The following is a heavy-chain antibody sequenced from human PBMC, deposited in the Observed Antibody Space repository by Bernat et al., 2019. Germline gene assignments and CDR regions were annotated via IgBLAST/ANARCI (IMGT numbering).Heavy chain of an antibody. Sequence: EVQLLESGGGLVQPGGSLRLSCGASGFTFSSFAMSWVRQAAGRGLEWVSGISGSGDSTYYANSVKGRFTISRENSKNTLYLQMNSLRAEDTAVYYCAKGIYPKGYCSGGNCYYYFYGMDVWGQGTTVTVSS. D-gene: IGHD2-15*01. CDR2: ISGSGDST. CDR1: GFTFSSFA. V-gene: IGHV3-23*01. J-gene: IGHJ6*02. CDR3: AKGIYPKGYCSGGNCYYYFYGMDV.